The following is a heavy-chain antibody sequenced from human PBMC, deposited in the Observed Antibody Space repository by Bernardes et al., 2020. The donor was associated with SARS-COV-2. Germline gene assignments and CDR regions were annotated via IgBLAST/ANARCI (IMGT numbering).Heavy chain of an antibody. D-gene: IGHD4-17*01. Sequence: SETLSLTCNVSGGSISSGRHYWGWIRQPPGKGLEWIGTIYYSGDSYYTPSLKSRVTISTDMSKNQFFLSLRSVTAADTAVYYCARLDPRLYGDYNWFDPWGQGTLVTVSS. V-gene: IGHV4-39*01. CDR3: ARLDPRLYGDYNWFDP. CDR1: GGSISSGRHY. CDR2: IYYSGDS. J-gene: IGHJ5*02.